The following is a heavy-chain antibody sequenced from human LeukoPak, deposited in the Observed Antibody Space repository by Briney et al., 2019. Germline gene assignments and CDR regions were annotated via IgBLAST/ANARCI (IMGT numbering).Heavy chain of an antibody. CDR2: ICYSGST. V-gene: IGHV4-39*01. CDR3: ARGGGATTFWSPPLENVDY. Sequence: SETLSLTCTVSGGSISSSSYYWGWIRQPPGKGLEWIGSICYSGSTYYNPSLKSRVTISVDTSKNQFSLKLSSVTAADTAVYYCARGGGATTFWSPPLENVDYWGQGTLVTVSS. J-gene: IGHJ4*02. D-gene: IGHD1-26*01. CDR1: GGSISSSSYY.